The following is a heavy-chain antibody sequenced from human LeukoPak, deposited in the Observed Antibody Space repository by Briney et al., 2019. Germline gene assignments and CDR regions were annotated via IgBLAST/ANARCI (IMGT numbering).Heavy chain of an antibody. CDR1: GFXFSTYG. Sequence: GKSLRLSCAASGFXFSTYGINWVRQAPGKGLECVAVVWYDGSLKYYRDSVKGRFTISRDNSKNTLYLQMNSLRVEDTAVYYCARGDGGGGTHPFDYWGQGTLVTVSS. CDR2: VWYDGSLK. J-gene: IGHJ4*02. CDR3: ARGDGGGGTHPFDY. D-gene: IGHD2-15*01. V-gene: IGHV3-33*01.